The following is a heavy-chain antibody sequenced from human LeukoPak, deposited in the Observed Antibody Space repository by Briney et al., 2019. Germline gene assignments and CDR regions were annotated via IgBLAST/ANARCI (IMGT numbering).Heavy chain of an antibody. V-gene: IGHV4-34*01. CDR1: GGSFSGYY. CDR3: ARGPLRVQSYYYDSSGYNK. D-gene: IGHD3-22*01. Sequence: SETLSLTCAVYGGSFSGYYWSWIRQPPGKGLEWIGEINHSGSTNYNPSLKSRVTISVDTSKNQFSLKLSSVTAADTAVYYCARGPLRVQSYYYDSSGYNKWGQGTLVTVSS. CDR2: INHSGST. J-gene: IGHJ4*02.